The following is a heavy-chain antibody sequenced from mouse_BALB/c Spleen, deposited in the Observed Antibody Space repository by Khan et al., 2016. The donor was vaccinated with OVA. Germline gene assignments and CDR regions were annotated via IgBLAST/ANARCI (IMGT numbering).Heavy chain of an antibody. D-gene: IGHD2-3*01. CDR3: ARDGSRYNYAMDY. V-gene: IGHV3-2*02. CDR2: IRYSGST. CDR1: GYSITSDYA. J-gene: IGHJ4*01. Sequence: EVQLQESGPGLVKPSQSLSLTCTVTGYSITSDYAWNWIRQFPGNKLEWMGYIRYSGSTNYNPALKSRISITRDTSKNQFFLQLNSETTEDTATYYCARDGSRYNYAMDYWGQGTSVTVSS.